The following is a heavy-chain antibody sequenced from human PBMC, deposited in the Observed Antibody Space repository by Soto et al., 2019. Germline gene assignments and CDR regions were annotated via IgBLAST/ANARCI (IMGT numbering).Heavy chain of an antibody. Sequence: QVQLQESGPGLVKPSQTLSLTCTVSGGSISSGDYYWSWIRQPPGKGLEWIGYIYYRGSTYYNPTLKSRVTTSVDTSNNQFPLKLSSVTAADTAVYYCASEYSNWPGWFDPWGQGTLVTVSS. CDR3: ASEYSNWPGWFDP. CDR1: GGSISSGDYY. V-gene: IGHV4-30-4*01. D-gene: IGHD6-13*01. CDR2: IYYRGST. J-gene: IGHJ5*02.